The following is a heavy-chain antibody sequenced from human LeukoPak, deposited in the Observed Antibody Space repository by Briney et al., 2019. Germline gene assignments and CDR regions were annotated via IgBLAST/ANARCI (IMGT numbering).Heavy chain of an antibody. CDR3: ARDRGYDGFDI. CDR2: INSDGSST. V-gene: IGHV3-74*01. Sequence: SGGSLRLSCAASGFTFSSYWMHWVRQAPGKGLVWVSRINSDGSSTSYADSVKGRFTISRDNAKNTLYLQMNSLRAEDTALYYCARDRGYDGFDIWGQGTTVTVSS. J-gene: IGHJ3*02. D-gene: IGHD3-22*01. CDR1: GFTFSSYW.